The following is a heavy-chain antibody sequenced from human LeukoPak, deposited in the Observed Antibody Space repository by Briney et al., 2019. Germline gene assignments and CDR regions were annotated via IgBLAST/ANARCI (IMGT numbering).Heavy chain of an antibody. J-gene: IGHJ4*02. D-gene: IGHD2-2*01. CDR2: ISGSGGST. V-gene: IGHV3-23*01. CDR3: AKVFQKYCSSTSCYADY. Sequence: GGSLRLSCAASGFTFSSYAMNWVRQAPGKGLEWVSAISGSGGSTYYADSVKGRFTISRDNSKNALYLQMNSLRAEDTAVYYSAKVFQKYCSSTSCYADYWGQGTLVTVSS. CDR1: GFTFSSYA.